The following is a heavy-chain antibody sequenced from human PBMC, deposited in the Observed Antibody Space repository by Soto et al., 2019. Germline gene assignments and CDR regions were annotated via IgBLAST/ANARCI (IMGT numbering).Heavy chain of an antibody. V-gene: IGHV3-9*01. J-gene: IGHJ6*02. Sequence: GGSLRLSCAASGFTFDDYAMHWVRQAPGKGLEWVSGISWNSGSIGYADSVKGRFTISRDNAKNSLYLQMNSLRAEDTALYYCAKGIRYSSSWYGGMDVWGQGTTVTVSS. D-gene: IGHD6-13*01. CDR1: GFTFDDYA. CDR2: ISWNSGSI. CDR3: AKGIRYSSSWYGGMDV.